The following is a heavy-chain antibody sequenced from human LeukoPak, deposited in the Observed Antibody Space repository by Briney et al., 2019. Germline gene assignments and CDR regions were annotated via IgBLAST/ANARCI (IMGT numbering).Heavy chain of an antibody. CDR2: IIPIFGTA. CDR3: ARAGDGYSAYNWFDP. V-gene: IGHV1-69*13. D-gene: IGHD5-24*01. J-gene: IGHJ5*02. CDR1: GGTFSSYA. Sequence: ASVKVSCKASGGTFSSYAISWVRQAPGQGLEWMGGIIPIFGTANYAQKFQGRVTITADESTSTAYMELSSLRSEDTAVYCCARAGDGYSAYNWFDPWGQGTLVTVSS.